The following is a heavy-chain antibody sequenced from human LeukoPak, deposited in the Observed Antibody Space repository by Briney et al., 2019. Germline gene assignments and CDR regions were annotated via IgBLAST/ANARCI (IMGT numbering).Heavy chain of an antibody. CDR2: IIPIFGTA. CDR1: GGTFSSYA. D-gene: IGHD6-19*01. J-gene: IGHJ4*02. V-gene: IGHV1-69*05. CDR3: ARDLYSGGWYLRFDY. Sequence: SVKVSCKASGGTFSSYAISWVRQAPGQGLEWMGRIIPIFGTANYAQKFQGRVTITTDESTSTAYMELSSLRSEDTAVYYCARDLYSGGWYLRFDYWGQGTLVTVSS.